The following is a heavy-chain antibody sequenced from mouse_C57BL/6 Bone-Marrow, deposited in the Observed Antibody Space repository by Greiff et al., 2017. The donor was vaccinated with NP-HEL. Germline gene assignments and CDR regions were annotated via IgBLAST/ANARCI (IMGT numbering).Heavy chain of an antibody. D-gene: IGHD2-1*01. J-gene: IGHJ3*01. Sequence: VKLMESGAELVRPGTSVKVSCKASGYAFTNYLIEWVKQRPGQGLEWIGVINPGSGGTNYNEKFKGKATLTADKSSSTAYMQLSSLTSEDSAVYFCARGGGNYPAWFAYWGQGTLVTVSA. V-gene: IGHV1-54*01. CDR2: INPGSGGT. CDR1: GYAFTNYL. CDR3: ARGGGNYPAWFAY.